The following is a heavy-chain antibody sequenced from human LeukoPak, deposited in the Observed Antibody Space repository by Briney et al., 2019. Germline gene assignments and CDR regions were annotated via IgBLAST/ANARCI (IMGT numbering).Heavy chain of an antibody. V-gene: IGHV4-39*07. CDR1: GGSISSSSYY. J-gene: IGHJ4*02. CDR3: ARRSRWLQSFDY. Sequence: SETLSLTCSVSGGSISSSSYYWGWIRQPPGKGLEWIASIYYSGYTYYNPSLKSRVTISVDTSKNQFSLKLSSVTAADTAVYYCARRSRWLQSFDYWGQGTLVTVSS. CDR2: IYYSGYT. D-gene: IGHD5-24*01.